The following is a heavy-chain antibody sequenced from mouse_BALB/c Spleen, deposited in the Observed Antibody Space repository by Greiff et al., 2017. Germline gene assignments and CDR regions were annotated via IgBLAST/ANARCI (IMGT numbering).Heavy chain of an antibody. D-gene: IGHD1-1*01. CDR3: TKNYGSSWFAY. CDR2: ISSGGSYT. Sequence: EVQLVESGGGLVKPGGSLKLSCAASGFTFSSYTMSWVRQTPEKRLEWVATISSGGSYTYYPDSVKGRFTISRDNAKNTLYLQMSSLKSEDTAMYYCTKNYGSSWFAYWGQGTLVTVSA. V-gene: IGHV5-6-4*01. CDR1: GFTFSSYT. J-gene: IGHJ3*01.